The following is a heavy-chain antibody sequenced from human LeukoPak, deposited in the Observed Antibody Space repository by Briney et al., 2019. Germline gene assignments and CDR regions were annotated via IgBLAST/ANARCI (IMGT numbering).Heavy chain of an antibody. V-gene: IGHV5-51*01. Sequence: GESLKISCKGSGYGFSSYWIGWVRQMPGKGLEWMGIVNPGDSETRYSPSFQGQVTISADKSINTAYLQWSSLKASDTAMYYCARRHGGTLYYFEYWGQGTLVTVSS. CDR3: ARRHGGTLYYFEY. D-gene: IGHD1-1*01. CDR2: VNPGDSET. J-gene: IGHJ4*02. CDR1: GYGFSSYW.